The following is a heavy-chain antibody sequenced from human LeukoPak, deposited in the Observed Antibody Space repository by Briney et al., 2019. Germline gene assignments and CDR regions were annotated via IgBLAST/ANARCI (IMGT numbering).Heavy chain of an antibody. CDR1: GFTFSSYA. CDR3: ARRRGDQEFYYFDN. CDR2: ISGSGGST. V-gene: IGHV3-23*01. D-gene: IGHD4-17*01. Sequence: GGSLRLSCAASGFTFSSYAMSWVRQAPGKGLEWVSAISGSGGSTSYAASVKGRFTISRDNSKNTPYLQMGSLRAEDMAVYYCARRRGDQEFYYFDNWGQGTLVTVSS. J-gene: IGHJ4*02.